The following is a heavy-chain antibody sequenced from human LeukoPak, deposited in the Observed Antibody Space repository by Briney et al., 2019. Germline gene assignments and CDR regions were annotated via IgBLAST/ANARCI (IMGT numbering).Heavy chain of an antibody. D-gene: IGHD3-22*01. CDR1: GFTFSSYG. J-gene: IGHJ3*02. Sequence: GGSLRLSCAASGFTFSSYGMHWVRQAPGKGLEWVAFIRYDGSNKYYADSVKGRFTISRDNSKNTLYLQMNSLRAEDTAVYYCARGSLSGSAAFDIWGQGTMVTVSS. CDR2: IRYDGSNK. V-gene: IGHV3-30*02. CDR3: ARGSLSGSAAFDI.